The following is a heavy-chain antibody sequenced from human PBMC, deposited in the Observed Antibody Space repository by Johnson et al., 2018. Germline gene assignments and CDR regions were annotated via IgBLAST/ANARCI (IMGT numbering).Heavy chain of an antibody. CDR3: ARTRGGSSAVGMDV. CDR1: GFIFSGYT. V-gene: IGHV3-21*01. J-gene: IGHJ6*02. D-gene: IGHD1-26*01. CDR2: ISNSGSDI. Sequence: EVQLVESGGGLVKPGGSLRLSCAASGFIFSGYTMNWIRQTPGKGLEWVSSISNSGSDIYYADPVKGRFTISRDNAKNSLYLQMNSLRADDTAVYYCARTRGGSSAVGMDVWGQGTTVTVSS.